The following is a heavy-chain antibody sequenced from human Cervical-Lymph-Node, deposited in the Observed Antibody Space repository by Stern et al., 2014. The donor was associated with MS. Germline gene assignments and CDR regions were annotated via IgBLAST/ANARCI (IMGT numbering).Heavy chain of an antibody. CDR3: ARIQYIVVVPAAKTGNWFDP. CDR2: IFSNDEK. CDR1: GFSLSNARMG. V-gene: IGHV2-26*01. J-gene: IGHJ5*02. Sequence: QVTLRESGPVLVKPTETLTLTCTVSGFSLSNARMGVSWIRQPPGKALEWLAHIFSNDEKSYSTSLKSRLTISKDTSKSQVVLTMTNMDPVDTATYYCARIQYIVVVPAAKTGNWFDPWGQGTLVTVSS. D-gene: IGHD2-2*01.